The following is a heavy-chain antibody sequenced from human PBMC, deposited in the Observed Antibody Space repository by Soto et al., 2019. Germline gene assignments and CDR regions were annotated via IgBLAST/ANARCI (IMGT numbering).Heavy chain of an antibody. J-gene: IGHJ5*02. CDR1: GGSFSGYY. CDR2: INHSGST. Sequence: KTSETLSLTCAVYGGSFSGYYWSWIRQPPGKGLEWIGEINHSGSTNYNPSLKSRVTISVDTSKNQFSPKLSSVTAADTAVYYCARTGIQLWFDPWGQGTLVTVSS. V-gene: IGHV4-34*01. CDR3: ARTGIQLWFDP. D-gene: IGHD5-18*01.